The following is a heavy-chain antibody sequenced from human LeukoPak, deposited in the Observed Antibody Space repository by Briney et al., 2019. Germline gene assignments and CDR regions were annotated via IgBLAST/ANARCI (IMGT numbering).Heavy chain of an antibody. Sequence: GASVKVSCKASGYTFTSYDINWVRQATGQGLEWMGWMNPNSGNTGYAQKFQGRVTMTRNTSISTAYMELSRLRSDDTAVYYCARDLRRGRSWGVDYWGQGTLVTVSS. CDR2: MNPNSGNT. CDR3: ARDLRRGRSWGVDY. CDR1: GYTFTSYD. D-gene: IGHD3-16*01. V-gene: IGHV1-8*01. J-gene: IGHJ4*02.